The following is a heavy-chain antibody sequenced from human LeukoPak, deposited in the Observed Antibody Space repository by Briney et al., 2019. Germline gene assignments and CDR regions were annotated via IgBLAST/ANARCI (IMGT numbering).Heavy chain of an antibody. CDR2: INPNSGGT. CDR3: ARGLGAVGYDAFDI. V-gene: IGHV1-2*02. J-gene: IGHJ3*02. CDR1: GYTFTGYC. Sequence: GASVKVSCKASGYTFTGYCMHWVRQAPGQGLEWMGWINPNSGGTNYAQKFQGRVTMTRDTSISTAYMELSRLRSDDTAVYYCARGLGAVGYDAFDIWGQGTMVTVSS. D-gene: IGHD6-19*01.